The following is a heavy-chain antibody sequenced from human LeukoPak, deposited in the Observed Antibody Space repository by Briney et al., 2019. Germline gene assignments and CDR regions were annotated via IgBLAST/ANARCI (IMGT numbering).Heavy chain of an antibody. CDR1: GFTFSSYG. V-gene: IGHV3-33*01. Sequence: GRSLRLSCAASGFTFSSYGMHWVRQAPGKGLEWVAVIWYDGSNKYYADSVKGRFTISRDNSKNTLYLQMNSLRAEDTAVYYCARDHIAVAGTFDYWGQGTLVTVSS. CDR2: IWYDGSNK. J-gene: IGHJ4*02. CDR3: ARDHIAVAGTFDY. D-gene: IGHD6-19*01.